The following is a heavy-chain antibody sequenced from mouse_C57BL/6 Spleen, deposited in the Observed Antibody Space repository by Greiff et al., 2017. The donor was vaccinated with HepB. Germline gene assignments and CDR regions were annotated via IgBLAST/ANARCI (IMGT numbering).Heavy chain of an antibody. J-gene: IGHJ2*01. CDR3: ARNYYGSSPYYFDY. V-gene: IGHV2-9-1*01. Sequence: VQLQQSGPGLVAPSQSLSITCTVSGFSLTSYAISWVRQPPGKGLEWLGVIWTGGGTNYNSALKSRLSISKDNSKSQVFLKMNSLQTDDTARYYCARNYYGSSPYYFDYWGQSTTLTVSS. D-gene: IGHD1-1*01. CDR1: GFSLTSYA. CDR2: IWTGGGT.